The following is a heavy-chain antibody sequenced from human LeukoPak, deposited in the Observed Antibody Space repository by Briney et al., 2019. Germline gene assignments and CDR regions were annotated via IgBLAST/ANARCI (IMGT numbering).Heavy chain of an antibody. V-gene: IGHV1-69*05. Sequence: SVKVSCKASGGTFSSYAISWVRQAPGQGLEWMGAIIPIFGTANYAQKFQGRVTITTDESTSTAYMELSSLRSEDTAVYYCARGGKDIVVVPAVPDAFDIWGQGTMVTVSS. J-gene: IGHJ3*02. CDR1: GGTFSSYA. CDR3: ARGGKDIVVVPAVPDAFDI. CDR2: IIPIFGTA. D-gene: IGHD2-2*01.